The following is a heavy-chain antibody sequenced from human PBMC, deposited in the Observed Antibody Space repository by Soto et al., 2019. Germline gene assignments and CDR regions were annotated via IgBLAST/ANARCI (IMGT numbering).Heavy chain of an antibody. CDR1: GFTFSSYA. J-gene: IGHJ4*02. CDR2: ISYDGSNK. V-gene: IGHV3-30-3*01. CDR3: ARDRERWLEEIGLNDY. Sequence: QVQLVESGGGVVQPGRSLRLSCAASGFTFSSYAMHWVRQAPGKGLEWVAVISYDGSNKYYADSVKGRFTISRDNSKNTLYLQMNSLRAEDTAVYYCARDRERWLEEIGLNDYWGQGTLVTVSS. D-gene: IGHD5-12*01.